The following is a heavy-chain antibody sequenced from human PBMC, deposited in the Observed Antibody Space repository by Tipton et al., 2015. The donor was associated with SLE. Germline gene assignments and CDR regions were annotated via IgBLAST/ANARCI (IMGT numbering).Heavy chain of an antibody. Sequence: RSLRLSCAASGFTFSSYALHWVRQAPGKGLEWVAVISYGGTHIYYADSVKGRFTISRDDSKNTGYVEMNSLRPEDTAAYYCARPVGTGGHCSGDNCWPYYMDVWGKGTTVTVSS. J-gene: IGHJ6*03. D-gene: IGHD2-15*01. CDR2: ISYGGTHI. CDR3: ARPVGTGGHCSGDNCWPYYMDV. V-gene: IGHV3-30*04. CDR1: GFTFSSYA.